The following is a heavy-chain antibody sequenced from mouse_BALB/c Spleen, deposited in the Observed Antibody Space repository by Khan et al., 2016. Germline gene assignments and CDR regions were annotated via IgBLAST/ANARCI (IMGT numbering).Heavy chain of an antibody. V-gene: IGHV6-6*02. CDR1: GFTFSNYW. CDR3: TRPCAY. CDR2: IRLQSNNYAT. J-gene: IGHJ3*01. Sequence: EVKLEESGGDLVQPGGSMKLSCVASGFTFSNYWMNWVRQFPEKGLEWIAEIRLQSNNYATHYAESVKGRFTISRDDSKSSVYLQMNNLRPEDTSIYYCTRPCAYWGQGTPVTVSA.